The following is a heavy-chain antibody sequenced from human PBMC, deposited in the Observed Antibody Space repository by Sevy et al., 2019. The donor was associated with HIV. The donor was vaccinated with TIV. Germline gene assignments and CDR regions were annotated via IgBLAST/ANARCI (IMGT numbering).Heavy chain of an antibody. J-gene: IGHJ4*02. Sequence: GGSLSLSCAASGFTFHTYWMQWVRQAPGKGLEWVDNIRQDGNEIYYADSVKGRFTISRDNAMQSLYLEMNNLRVEDSGIYYCARRYFDVWGQGTLVTVSS. CDR3: ARRYFDV. V-gene: IGHV3-7*01. CDR1: GFTFHTYW. CDR2: IRQDGNEI.